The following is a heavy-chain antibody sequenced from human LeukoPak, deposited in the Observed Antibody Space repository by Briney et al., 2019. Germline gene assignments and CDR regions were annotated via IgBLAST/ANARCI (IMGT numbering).Heavy chain of an antibody. CDR3: AREAGYSSTWMFAFDI. V-gene: IGHV3-21*06. D-gene: IGHD6-13*01. J-gene: IGHJ3*02. Sequence: PGGSLRLSCAASGFTFSRYSMNWVRQAPGKGLEWVSSISSSSNSIYYAESVQGRFTISRDNAKNSLYLQMNSLRTEDTAVYYCAREAGYSSTWMFAFDIWGQGAMVTVSS. CDR1: GFTFSRYS. CDR2: ISSSSNSI.